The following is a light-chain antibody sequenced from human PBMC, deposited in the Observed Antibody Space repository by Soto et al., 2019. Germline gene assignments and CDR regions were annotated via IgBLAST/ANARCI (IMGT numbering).Light chain of an antibody. V-gene: IGKV3-20*01. CDR3: QQYGSFTWT. Sequence: EIVLTHSPAILSLSPGERATLSCRAIQSVSRSYLAWYQQKPGQAPRLLIYGASTRATGIPDRISGSGSGTDFTLTISRMEPEHFAVFYCQQYGSFTWTFGQGTKVDIK. CDR2: GAS. CDR1: QSVSRSY. J-gene: IGKJ1*01.